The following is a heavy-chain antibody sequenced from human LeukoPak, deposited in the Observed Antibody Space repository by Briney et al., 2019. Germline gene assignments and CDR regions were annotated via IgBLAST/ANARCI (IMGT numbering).Heavy chain of an antibody. D-gene: IGHD3-10*01. J-gene: IGHJ4*02. CDR3: ARVAMVRGVTGY. V-gene: IGHV3-7*01. CDR2: IKQDGSEK. Sequence: GGSLRLSCAASGFPFSRYWMSWVRQAPGKGLEWVANIKQDGSEKYYVDSVKGRFTISRDNAKNSLYLQMNSLRAEDTAVYYCARVAMVRGVTGYWGQGTLVTVSS. CDR1: GFPFSRYW.